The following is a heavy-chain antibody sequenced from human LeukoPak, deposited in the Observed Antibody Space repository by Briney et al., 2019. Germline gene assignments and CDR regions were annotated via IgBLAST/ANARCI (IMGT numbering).Heavy chain of an antibody. CDR1: GFTFSSYA. CDR2: ISSNGGST. D-gene: IGHD6-19*01. CDR3: ARDFSSGYGI. V-gene: IGHV3-64*01. J-gene: IGHJ4*02. Sequence: PGGSLRLSCAASGFTFSSYAMHWVRQAPGKGLEYVSAISSNGGSTYYANSVKGRFTISRDNSKNTLYLQMGSLRAEDMAVYYCARDFSSGYGIWGQGTLVTVSS.